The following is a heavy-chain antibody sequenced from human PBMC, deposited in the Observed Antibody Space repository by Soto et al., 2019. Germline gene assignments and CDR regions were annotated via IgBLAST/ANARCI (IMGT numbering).Heavy chain of an antibody. D-gene: IGHD6-13*01. CDR2: ISAYNGNT. Sequence: ASVKVSCKASGYTFTSYGISWVRQAPGQGLEWMGWISAYNGNTNYAQKLQGRVTMTTDTSTSTAYMELRSLRSDDTALYYCARLVAAAGARYYYYYYGMDVWGQGTTVTVSS. V-gene: IGHV1-18*01. J-gene: IGHJ6*02. CDR3: ARLVAAAGARYYYYYYGMDV. CDR1: GYTFTSYG.